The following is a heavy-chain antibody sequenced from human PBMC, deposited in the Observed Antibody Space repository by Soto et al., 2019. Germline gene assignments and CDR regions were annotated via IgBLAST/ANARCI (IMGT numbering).Heavy chain of an antibody. Sequence: PGGSLRLSCAASGFTFSSYSMNWVRQAPGKGLEWVSSISSSSSYIYYADSVKGRFTISRDNAKNSLYLQMNSLRAEDTAVYYCARDLEGAVGVVIIPLGMDVWGQGTTVTVSS. CDR1: GFTFSSYS. V-gene: IGHV3-21*01. CDR2: ISSSSSYI. CDR3: ARDLEGAVGVVIIPLGMDV. D-gene: IGHD3-3*01. J-gene: IGHJ6*02.